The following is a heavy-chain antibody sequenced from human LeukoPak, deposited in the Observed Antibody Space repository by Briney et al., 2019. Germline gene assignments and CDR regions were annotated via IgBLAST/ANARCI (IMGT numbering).Heavy chain of an antibody. CDR1: GFTFSNAW. CDR3: TTDFIGYYDSSRFRR. CDR2: IKSKTEGGTT. J-gene: IGHJ1*01. Sequence: GGSLRLSCAASGFTFSNAWMTWVRQAPGKGLEWVGRIKSKTEGGTTDYAAPVKGRFTFSRDDSKNTLYLQMNSLKSEDTAVYYCTTDFIGYYDSSRFRRWGQGTQVTVSS. V-gene: IGHV3-15*01. D-gene: IGHD3-22*01.